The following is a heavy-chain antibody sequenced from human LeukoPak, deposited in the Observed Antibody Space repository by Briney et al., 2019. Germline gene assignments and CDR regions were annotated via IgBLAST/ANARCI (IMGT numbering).Heavy chain of an antibody. J-gene: IGHJ5*02. V-gene: IGHV1-69*01. Sequence: ASVKVSCKASGGTFSSYAISWVRQAPGQGLEWMGGIIPIFGTANYAQKFQGRVTITADESTSTAYMELSSLRSVDTAVYYCAREMAVAGTDSGWFDPWGQGTLVTVSS. CDR1: GGTFSSYA. CDR3: AREMAVAGTDSGWFDP. CDR2: IIPIFGTA. D-gene: IGHD6-19*01.